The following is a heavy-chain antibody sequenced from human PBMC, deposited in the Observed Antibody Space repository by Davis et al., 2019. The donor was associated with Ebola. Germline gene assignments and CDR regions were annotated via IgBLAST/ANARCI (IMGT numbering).Heavy chain of an antibody. Sequence: AASVKVSCKASGYTFTSYYMHWVRQAPGQGLEWMGIINPSGGSTSYAQKFQGRVTMTRDTSTSTVYMELSSLRSEDTAVYYCARVRVATPWRPRENWFDPWGQGTLVTVSS. CDR2: INPSGGST. D-gene: IGHD5-12*01. J-gene: IGHJ5*02. CDR3: ARVRVATPWRPRENWFDP. V-gene: IGHV1-46*01. CDR1: GYTFTSYY.